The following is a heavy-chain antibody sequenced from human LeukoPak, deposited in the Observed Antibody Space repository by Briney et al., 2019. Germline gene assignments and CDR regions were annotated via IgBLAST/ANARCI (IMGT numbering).Heavy chain of an antibody. CDR3: ARDRGGVPAAKGAYYFDY. Sequence: SETLSLTRTVSGGSISSYYWSWIRQPAGKGLEWIGRFYSSVSTNYNPSLKSRITMSVDTSKNQFSLKLSSVTAADTAVYYCARDRGGVPAAKGAYYFDYWGQGTLVTVSS. V-gene: IGHV4-4*07. D-gene: IGHD2-2*01. CDR1: GGSISSYY. J-gene: IGHJ4*02. CDR2: FYSSVST.